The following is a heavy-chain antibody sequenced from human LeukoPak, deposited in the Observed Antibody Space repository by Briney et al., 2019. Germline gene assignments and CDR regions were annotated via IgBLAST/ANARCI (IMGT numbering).Heavy chain of an antibody. CDR1: GYTFTSYG. D-gene: IGHD3/OR15-3a*01. CDR3: ARAPPLPLGPFTLTGAFDV. CDR2: ISAYNGNT. J-gene: IGHJ3*01. Sequence: VASVKVSCKASGYTFTSYGISWVRQAPGQGLEWMGWISAYNGNTNYAQKLQGRVTMSTDTSTSTAYMELRSLESDDTAVYYCARAPPLPLGPFTLTGAFDVWGRGTLVTVSS. V-gene: IGHV1-18*01.